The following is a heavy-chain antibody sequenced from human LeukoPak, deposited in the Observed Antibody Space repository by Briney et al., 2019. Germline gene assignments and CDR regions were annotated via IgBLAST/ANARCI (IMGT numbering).Heavy chain of an antibody. Sequence: GGSLRLSCAASGFTFSTYAMSWVRQAPGKGLEWVSAISGGGSTYYADSVKGRFTISRDNSKNTLYLQMNSLRAEDTAVYYCAKRYGDYSIDYWGQGTLVTVSS. CDR2: ISGGGST. CDR1: GFTFSTYA. CDR3: AKRYGDYSIDY. D-gene: IGHD4-17*01. J-gene: IGHJ4*02. V-gene: IGHV3-23*01.